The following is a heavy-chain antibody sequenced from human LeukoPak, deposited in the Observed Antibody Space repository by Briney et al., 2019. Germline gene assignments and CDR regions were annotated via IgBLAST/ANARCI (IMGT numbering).Heavy chain of an antibody. CDR3: ARDRWMVPLPDY. CDR1: GGSTSSGSYY. J-gene: IGHJ4*02. Sequence: SETLSLTCTVSGGSTSSGSYYWSWIRQPAGKGLEWIGRIYTSGSTNYNPSLKSRVTISVDTSKNQFSLKLSSVTAADTAVYYCARDRWMVPLPDYWGQGTLVTVSS. D-gene: IGHD3-10*01. V-gene: IGHV4-61*02. CDR2: IYTSGST.